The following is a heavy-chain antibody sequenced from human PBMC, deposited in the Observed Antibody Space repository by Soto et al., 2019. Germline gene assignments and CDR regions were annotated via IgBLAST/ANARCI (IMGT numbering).Heavy chain of an antibody. J-gene: IGHJ3*02. CDR1: GFTFSSYW. V-gene: IGHV3-74*01. CDR2: VNPDGSAT. CDR3: ARVLKSSGWDNDVFDI. D-gene: IGHD6-19*01. Sequence: GGSLRLSCAGSGFTFSSYWMHWVRQAPGKGLVWVSRVNPDGSATKYADSVKGRFTVSRDNAKNTMSLQMYSLRGDDTVVYYFARVLKSSGWDNDVFDIWGQGAMVTVSS.